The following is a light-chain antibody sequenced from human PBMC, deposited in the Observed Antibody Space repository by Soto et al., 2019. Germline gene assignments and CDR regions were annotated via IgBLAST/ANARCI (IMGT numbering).Light chain of an antibody. V-gene: IGKV3-15*01. CDR2: GTS. Sequence: EIVMTQSPDTLSVSPGERATLSCRASQNVGSNVAWYQQRPGQAPRLLIHGTSTRAADIPARFSGSVSGTEFTLTINSLQPEDFVIYYCQQYNNWPPMSTFGQGTKLEMK. CDR1: QNVGSN. CDR3: QQYNNWPPMST. J-gene: IGKJ2*01.